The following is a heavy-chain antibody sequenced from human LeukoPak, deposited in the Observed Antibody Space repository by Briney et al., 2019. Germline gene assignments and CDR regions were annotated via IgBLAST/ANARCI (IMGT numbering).Heavy chain of an antibody. D-gene: IGHD3-16*02. CDR2: ISHDGSAK. J-gene: IGHJ4*02. V-gene: IGHV3-30*03. Sequence: PGGSLRLSCAASGFTFNIYGMHWVRQTPGKGLEWVAVISHDGSAKSYADSVKGRFIISRDNSKKTVNLHMNSLRDGDTAVYYCTGQYYDYTWGSYRPFDYWGQGTLVTVSS. CDR3: TGQYYDYTWGSYRPFDY. CDR1: GFTFNIYG.